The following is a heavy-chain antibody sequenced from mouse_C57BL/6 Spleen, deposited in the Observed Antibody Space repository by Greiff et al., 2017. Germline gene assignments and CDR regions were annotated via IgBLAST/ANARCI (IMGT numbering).Heavy chain of an antibody. CDR2: INPNNGGT. V-gene: IGHV1-22*01. CDR1: GYTFTDYN. J-gene: IGHJ4*01. D-gene: IGHD3-2*02. Sequence: EVQLQQSGPELVKPGASVKMSCKASGYTFTDYNMHWVKQSHGKSLEWIGYINPNNGGTSYNQKFKGKATLTVNKSSSTAYMELRSLTSEDSAVYYCARRQLRMDYAMDYWGQGTSVTVSS. CDR3: ARRQLRMDYAMDY.